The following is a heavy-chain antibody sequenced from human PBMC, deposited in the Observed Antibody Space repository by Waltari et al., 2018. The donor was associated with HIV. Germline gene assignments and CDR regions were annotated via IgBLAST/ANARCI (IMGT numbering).Heavy chain of an antibody. J-gene: IGHJ4*02. CDR1: GFTFSSSR. D-gene: IGHD4-17*01. Sequence: EVQLVESGGGLVKPGGSLRLSCAASGFTFSSSRMNWVRQAPGKGLDWVSSISSGSTYLYYADSLRGRFTTSRDDAQNSLYLQMNSLKAEDTAVYYCARDLTVTTTAFFDYWGQGTLVTVSS. CDR2: ISSGSTYL. V-gene: IGHV3-21*02. CDR3: ARDLTVTTTAFFDY.